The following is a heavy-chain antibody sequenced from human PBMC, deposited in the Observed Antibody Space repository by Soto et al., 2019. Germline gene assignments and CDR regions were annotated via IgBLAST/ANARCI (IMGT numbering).Heavy chain of an antibody. Sequence: SETLSLTCTVSGGSISSSSYYWGWIRQPPGKGLEWIGHIFYSGSTNYNPALKSRVTISVDTSKSQFSLKLSSVTAADTAVYYCAKDSGYIYGYFRWLDHWGQGTLVTAPQ. V-gene: IGHV4-39*07. CDR3: AKDSGYIYGYFRWLDH. CDR1: GGSISSSSYY. D-gene: IGHD5-18*01. CDR2: IFYSGST. J-gene: IGHJ5*02.